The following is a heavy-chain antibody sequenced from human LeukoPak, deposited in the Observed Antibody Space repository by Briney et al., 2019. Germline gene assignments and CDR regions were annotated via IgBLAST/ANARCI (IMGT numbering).Heavy chain of an antibody. Sequence: ASVKVSCKASGYTFTSYGISWVRQAPGQGLEWMGWISAYSGNTNYAQKLQGRVTMTTDTSTSTAYMELRSLRSDDTAVYYCARDPYDSSGYYPDYWGQGTLVTVSS. J-gene: IGHJ4*02. V-gene: IGHV1-18*01. CDR1: GYTFTSYG. CDR2: ISAYSGNT. D-gene: IGHD3-22*01. CDR3: ARDPYDSSGYYPDY.